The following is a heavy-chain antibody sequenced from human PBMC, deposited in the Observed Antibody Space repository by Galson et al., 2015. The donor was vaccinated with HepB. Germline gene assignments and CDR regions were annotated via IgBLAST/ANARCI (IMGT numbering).Heavy chain of an antibody. J-gene: IGHJ6*03. CDR1: GFTFSSYS. CDR2: ISSSSSYI. V-gene: IGHV3-21*01. Sequence: SLRLSCAASGFTFSSYSMNWVRQAPGKGLEWVSSISSSSSYIYYADSVKGRFTISRDNAKNSLHLQMNSLRAEDTAVYYRARDPTVTTHYYYYMDVWGKGTTVTVSS. CDR3: ARDPTVTTHYYYYMDV. D-gene: IGHD4-17*01.